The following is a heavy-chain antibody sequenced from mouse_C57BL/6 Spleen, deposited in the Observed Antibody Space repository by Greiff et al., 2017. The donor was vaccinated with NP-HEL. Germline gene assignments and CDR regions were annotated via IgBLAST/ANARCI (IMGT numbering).Heavy chain of an antibody. CDR2: ISSGSSTI. CDR3: ARGGSKVFAY. V-gene: IGHV5-17*01. CDR1: GFTFSDYG. J-gene: IGHJ3*01. Sequence: EVQGVESGGGLVKPGWSLKLSCAASGFTFSDYGMHWVRQAPEKGLEWVAYISSGSSTIYYADTVKGRFTISRDNAKNTLFLQMTSLRSEDTAMYYCARGGSKVFAYWGQGTLVTVSA. D-gene: IGHD1-1*01.